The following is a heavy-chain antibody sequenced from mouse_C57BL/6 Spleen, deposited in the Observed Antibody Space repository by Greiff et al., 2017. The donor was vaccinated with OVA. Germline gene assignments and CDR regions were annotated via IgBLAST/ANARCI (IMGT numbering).Heavy chain of an antibody. D-gene: IGHD1-1*01. CDR2: INPGSGGT. Sequence: VQLQQSGAELVRPGTSVKVSCKASGYAFTNYLIEWVKQRPGQGLEWIGVINPGSGGTNYNEKFKGKATLTADKSSSTAYMQLSSLTSEDAAVDVYARGRYYYGSRYGYWGQGTTLTVSS. J-gene: IGHJ2*01. CDR1: GYAFTNYL. CDR3: ARGRYYYGSRYGY. V-gene: IGHV1-54*01.